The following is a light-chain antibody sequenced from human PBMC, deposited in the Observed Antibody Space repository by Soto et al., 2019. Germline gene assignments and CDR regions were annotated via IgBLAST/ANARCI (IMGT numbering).Light chain of an antibody. CDR1: SSNIGAGYD. CDR3: QSYANSLSGPV. CDR2: GDT. J-gene: IGLJ1*01. V-gene: IGLV1-40*01. Sequence: QSVLTQPPSVSGAPGQRVTISCTGSSSNIGAGYDAHWYQQLPGKAPKLLIYGDTNRPSGVPDRFSGSKSGTSASLAITGLQPEDEADYYCQSYANSLSGPVFGPGTKLTVL.